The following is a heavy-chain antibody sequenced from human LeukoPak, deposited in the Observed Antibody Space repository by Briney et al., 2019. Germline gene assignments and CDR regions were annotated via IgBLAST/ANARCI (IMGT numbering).Heavy chain of an antibody. Sequence: SETLSLTCAVYGGSFSGYYWSWIRQPPGKGLEWIGEINHSGSTNYNPSLKSRVTISADTSKNQFSLKLSSVTAADTAVYYCARAYSSGWEGWNYWGQGTLVTVSS. V-gene: IGHV4-34*01. CDR1: GGSFSGYY. CDR3: ARAYSSGWEGWNY. J-gene: IGHJ4*02. CDR2: INHSGST. D-gene: IGHD6-19*01.